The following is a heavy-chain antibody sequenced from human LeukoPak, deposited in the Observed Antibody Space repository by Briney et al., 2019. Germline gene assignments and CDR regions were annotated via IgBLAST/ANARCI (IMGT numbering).Heavy chain of an antibody. CDR2: ISYDGLNK. Sequence: GGSLRLSCAASGFTFSSYGMHWVRQAPGKGLAWVALISYDGLNKYYADSVKGRFTISRDNSRNTLYLQMSSLRAEDTAVYYCAKTSYSGSRGGFDYWGQGTLVTVSS. CDR3: AKTSYSGSRGGFDY. J-gene: IGHJ4*02. V-gene: IGHV3-30*18. D-gene: IGHD1-26*01. CDR1: GFTFSSYG.